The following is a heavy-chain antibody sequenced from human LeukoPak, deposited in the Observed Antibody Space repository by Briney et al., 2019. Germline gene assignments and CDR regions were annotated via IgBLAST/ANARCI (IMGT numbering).Heavy chain of an antibody. Sequence: KTSETLSLTCTVSGGSISSYYWSWIRQPPGKGLEWIGYIYYSGSTNYNPSLKSQITISVDTSKNQFSLKLSSVTAADTAVYYCARDLRGMIDYWGQGTLVTVSS. J-gene: IGHJ4*02. CDR2: IYYSGST. CDR3: ARDLRGMIDY. CDR1: GGSISSYY. V-gene: IGHV4-59*01. D-gene: IGHD3-16*01.